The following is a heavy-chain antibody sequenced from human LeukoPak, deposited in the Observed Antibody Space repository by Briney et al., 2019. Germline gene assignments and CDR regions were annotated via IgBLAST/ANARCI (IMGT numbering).Heavy chain of an antibody. D-gene: IGHD3-22*01. V-gene: IGHV1-2*02. Sequence: ASVKVSCKASGYTFTGYYMHWVRQAPGQGLEWMGWINSNSGGTNHAQKFQGRVTMTRDTSISAAYMELSRLRSDDTAVYYCARAMIVVDPTLYFDYWGQGTLVTVSS. CDR1: GYTFTGYY. CDR3: ARAMIVVDPTLYFDY. J-gene: IGHJ4*02. CDR2: INSNSGGT.